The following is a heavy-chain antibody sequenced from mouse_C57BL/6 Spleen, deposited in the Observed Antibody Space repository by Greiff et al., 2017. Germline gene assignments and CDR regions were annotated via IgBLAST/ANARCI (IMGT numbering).Heavy chain of an antibody. J-gene: IGHJ4*01. Sequence: QVQLQQSGAELVRPGTSVKVSCKASGYAFTNYLIEWVKQRPGQGLEWIGVINPGSGGTNYNEKFKGKATLTADKSSSTAYMQLSSLTSEDSAVYFCARSEGTPGGLYYAMDYWGQGTSVTVAS. D-gene: IGHD1-1*02. CDR2: INPGSGGT. CDR3: ARSEGTPGGLYYAMDY. V-gene: IGHV1-54*01. CDR1: GYAFTNYL.